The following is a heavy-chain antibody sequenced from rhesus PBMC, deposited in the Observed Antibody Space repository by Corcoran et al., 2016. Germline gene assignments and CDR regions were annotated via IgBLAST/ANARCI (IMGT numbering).Heavy chain of an antibody. D-gene: IGHD3-34*01. J-gene: IGHJ4*01. V-gene: IGHV4-76*01. CDR3: ARERGDYYAYYFDY. CDR2: IYGSSGST. CDR1: GYSISSGYD. Sequence: QVQLQESGPGVVKPSETLSLTCAVSGYSISSGYDWSWIRQPPGKGLEWIGYIYGSSGSTNYNPSLKNRVTISKDPSKNKCSLKLSSVTAADTVVYDCARERGDYYAYYFDYWGQGVLVTVSS.